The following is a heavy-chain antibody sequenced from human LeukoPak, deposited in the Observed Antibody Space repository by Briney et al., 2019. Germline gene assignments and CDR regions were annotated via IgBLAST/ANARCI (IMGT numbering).Heavy chain of an antibody. Sequence: GGSLRLSCAASGFTFSSYDMHWVRQATGKGLEWVSAIGTAGDTYYPGSVKGRFTISRENAKNSLYLQVNSLRAGDTAVYYCARGLYCSGGSCYGDAFDIWGQGTMVTVSS. D-gene: IGHD2-15*01. J-gene: IGHJ3*02. CDR2: IGTAGDT. CDR3: ARGLYCSGGSCYGDAFDI. V-gene: IGHV3-13*01. CDR1: GFTFSSYD.